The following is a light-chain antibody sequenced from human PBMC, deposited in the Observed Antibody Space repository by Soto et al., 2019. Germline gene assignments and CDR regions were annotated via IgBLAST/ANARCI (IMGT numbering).Light chain of an antibody. V-gene: IGKV3-20*01. CDR3: HQLSASLGA. Sequence: EIVLTQSPGTLSLSPGERATLSCRASQRISTSFLAWYQQKPGQAPRLLIYDTSTRAAGIPARFSGSGAGTDFTLTISWLEPEDSAVYYCHQLSASLGAFGPGTKV. J-gene: IGKJ1*01. CDR1: QRISTSF. CDR2: DTS.